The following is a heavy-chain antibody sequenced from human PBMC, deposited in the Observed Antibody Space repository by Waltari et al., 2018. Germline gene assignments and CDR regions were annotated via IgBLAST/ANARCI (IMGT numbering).Heavy chain of an antibody. CDR1: GFRFSSYG. CDR2: IQVDALNK. CDR3: ARGTHYSFEY. V-gene: IGHV3-30*02. Sequence: QVQLVESGGGVVQPGGSLRLSCAVSGFRFSSYGMHWVRQAPGKGLAWVAFIQVDALNKYYADSLKGRFTVSRDDSENALYLQMNSVRGDDTAVYYGARGTHYSFEYWGLGTLVTVSS. J-gene: IGHJ4*02.